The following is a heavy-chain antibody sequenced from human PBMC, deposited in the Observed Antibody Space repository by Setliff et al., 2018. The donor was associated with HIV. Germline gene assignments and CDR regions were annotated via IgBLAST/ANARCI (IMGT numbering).Heavy chain of an antibody. Sequence: GGSLRLSCAASGFTFSSHNMNWVRQAPGKGLEWVSSISPSGSYIYYADSMKGRFTISRDNAKNSLYLQMNSLRAEDTAVYYCASARIPTGGVSTSLDYWGQGTQVTVSS. V-gene: IGHV3-21*01. CDR2: ISPSGSYI. D-gene: IGHD3-3*01. CDR3: ASARIPTGGVSTSLDY. CDR1: GFTFSSHN. J-gene: IGHJ4*02.